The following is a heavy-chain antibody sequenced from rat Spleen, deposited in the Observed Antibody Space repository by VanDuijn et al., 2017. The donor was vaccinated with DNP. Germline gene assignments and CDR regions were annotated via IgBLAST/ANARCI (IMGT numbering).Heavy chain of an antibody. J-gene: IGHJ2*01. CDR1: GFTFSSYW. CDR2: MSPTTRSS. CDR3: AKDPEYYGFQGYFDY. Sequence: EVQLVETGGGSVQPGRSLKLSCVASGFTFSSYWMHWIRQAPGKGLEWVACMSPTTRSSYYLDSVKGRFTISRDNTENTVYLQMNSLRFDDTATYYCAKDPEYYGFQGYFDYWGQGVMVTVSS. V-gene: IGHV5-58*01. D-gene: IGHD1-6*01.